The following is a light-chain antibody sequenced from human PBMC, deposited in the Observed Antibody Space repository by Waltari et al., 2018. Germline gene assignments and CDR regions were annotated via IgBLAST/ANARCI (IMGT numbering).Light chain of an antibody. V-gene: IGKV1-39*01. CDR2: GAT. CDR3: QQSQGFPYT. CDR1: PNIDVF. Sequence: DIQMTQSPSSLSASVGGSVTISCRASPNIDVFLNWYQQKPGKAPKLLIFGATSLQNGVPSRFSGSGSGTDFTLTITSLSSEDSATYYCQQSQGFPYTFGQGTKLEIK. J-gene: IGKJ2*01.